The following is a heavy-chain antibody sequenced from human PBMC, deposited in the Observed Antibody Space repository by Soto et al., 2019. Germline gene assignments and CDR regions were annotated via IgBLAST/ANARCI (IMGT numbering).Heavy chain of an antibody. D-gene: IGHD1-1*01. J-gene: IGHJ4*02. CDR2: LSASGGST. CDR3: AKAGTHSYFDS. V-gene: IGHV3-23*01. CDR1: GFTFRIYP. Sequence: VGSLTVSCAPSGFTFRIYPMNLIRQAPGKGLEWVSDLSASGGSTYYSDSVKGRFTISRDNSKNTLYLQMDSLRAEDTAVYYCAKAGTHSYFDSWGQGTLVTVS.